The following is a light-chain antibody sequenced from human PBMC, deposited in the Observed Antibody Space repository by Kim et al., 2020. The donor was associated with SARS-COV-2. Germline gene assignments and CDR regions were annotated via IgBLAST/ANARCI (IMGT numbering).Light chain of an antibody. CDR3: SSYTTSTTYV. Sequence: GQSITRSCTGTRSDIGAYDDVSWFQHPPGNAPKLLIYDVTKRPSGVSNRFSGSKSGYTASLTISGLQAEDEADYYCSSYTTSTTYVFGTGTKVTVL. J-gene: IGLJ1*01. CDR2: DVT. V-gene: IGLV2-14*03. CDR1: RSDIGAYDD.